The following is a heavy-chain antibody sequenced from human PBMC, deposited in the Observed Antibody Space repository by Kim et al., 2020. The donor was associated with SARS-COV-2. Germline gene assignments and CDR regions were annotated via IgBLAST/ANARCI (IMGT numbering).Heavy chain of an antibody. J-gene: IGHJ6*02. CDR1: GFTFSSYW. D-gene: IGHD2-21*02. Sequence: GGSLRLSCAASGFTFSSYWMSWVRQAPGKGLEWVANIKQDGSEKYYVDSVKGRFTISRDNAKNSLYLQMNSLRAEDTAVYYCARDYFSKDGNCGGDCYHSYYYYGMDVWGQGTTVTVSS. CDR2: IKQDGSEK. CDR3: ARDYFSKDGNCGGDCYHSYYYYGMDV. V-gene: IGHV3-7*03.